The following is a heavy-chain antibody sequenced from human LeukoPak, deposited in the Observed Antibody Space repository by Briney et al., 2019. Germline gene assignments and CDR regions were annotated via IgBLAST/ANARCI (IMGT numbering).Heavy chain of an antibody. D-gene: IGHD4-17*01. CDR3: AGVLDLDYGDSNYYGMDV. V-gene: IGHV4-59*01. CDR1: GGSISSYY. J-gene: IGHJ6*02. Sequence: SETLSLTCTVSGGSISSYYWSWIRQPPGKGLEWIGYIYYSGSTNYNPSLKSRVTISVDTSKNQFSLKLSSVTAADTAVYYCAGVLDLDYGDSNYYGMDVWGQGTTVTVSS. CDR2: IYYSGST.